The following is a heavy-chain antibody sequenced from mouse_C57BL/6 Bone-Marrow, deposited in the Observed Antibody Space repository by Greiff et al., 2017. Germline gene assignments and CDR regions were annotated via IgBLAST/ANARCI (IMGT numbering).Heavy chain of an antibody. D-gene: IGHD2-1*01. CDR3: TTNGNWVFDD. J-gene: IGHJ2*01. CDR2: IDPENGDT. Sequence: VQLQQSGAELVRPGASVKLSCTASGFNIKDDYMHWVKQRPEQGLEWIGWIDPENGDTEYASKFQGKATITADTSSNTAYLQLSSLTSEDTAVYYCTTNGNWVFDDWGQGTTLTVSS. CDR1: GFNIKDDY. V-gene: IGHV14-4*01.